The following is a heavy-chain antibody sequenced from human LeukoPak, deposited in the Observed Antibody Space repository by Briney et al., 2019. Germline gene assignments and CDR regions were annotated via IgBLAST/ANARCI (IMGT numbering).Heavy chain of an antibody. D-gene: IGHD3-10*01. J-gene: IGHJ6*02. Sequence: ASVKVSCKASGYTFTSYGISWVRQAPGQGLEWMGWISAHNGNTNYAQKLQGRVTMTTDTPTSTANMELRSLRSVDTAVYYCARVGLAPGPGEGSGSYLYYYGMDVWGQGTTVTVSS. V-gene: IGHV1-18*01. CDR3: ARVGLAPGPGEGSGSYLYYYGMDV. CDR1: GYTFTSYG. CDR2: ISAHNGNT.